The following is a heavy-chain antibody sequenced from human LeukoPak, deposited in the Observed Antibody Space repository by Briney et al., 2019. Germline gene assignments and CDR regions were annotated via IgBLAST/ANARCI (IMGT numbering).Heavy chain of an antibody. CDR1: GFTFGDYA. V-gene: IGHV3-9*03. D-gene: IGHD6-13*01. Sequence: GRSLRLSCTASGFTFGDYAMHWVRQAPGKGLEWVSGISWNSGSIGYADSVKGRFTISRDNAKNSLYLQMNSLRAEDMALYYCAKVAAAGESDAFDIWGQGTMVTVSS. CDR3: AKVAAAGESDAFDI. J-gene: IGHJ3*02. CDR2: ISWNSGSI.